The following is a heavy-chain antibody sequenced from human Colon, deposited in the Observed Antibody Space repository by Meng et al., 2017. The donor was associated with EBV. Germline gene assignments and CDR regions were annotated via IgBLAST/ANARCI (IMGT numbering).Heavy chain of an antibody. CDR2: IYYTGST. CDR3: ARNYYFDY. J-gene: IGHJ4*02. CDR1: GGSINSGDYY. Sequence: QGRLQGSGPGLVKPSQTLSLTCTVSGGSINSGDYYWSWIRHPPGKGLEWIGYIYYTGSTYYNPSLKSRVTISMDTSKNQFSLRLSSVTAADTAVYYCARNYYFDYWGQGTLVTVSS. V-gene: IGHV4-30-4*01.